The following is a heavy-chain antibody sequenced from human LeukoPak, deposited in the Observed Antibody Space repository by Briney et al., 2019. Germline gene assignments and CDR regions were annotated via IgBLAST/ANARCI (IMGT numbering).Heavy chain of an antibody. D-gene: IGHD3-10*01. Sequence: SETLSLTCTVSGGSISSSSYYWGWIRQPPGKGLEWIGSIYYSGSTYYNPSLKSRVTISVDTSKNQFSLKLSPVTAADTAVYYCASPSPMVRGVFDAFDIWGQGTMVTVSS. CDR2: IYYSGST. CDR1: GGSISSSSYY. J-gene: IGHJ3*02. V-gene: IGHV4-39*01. CDR3: ASPSPMVRGVFDAFDI.